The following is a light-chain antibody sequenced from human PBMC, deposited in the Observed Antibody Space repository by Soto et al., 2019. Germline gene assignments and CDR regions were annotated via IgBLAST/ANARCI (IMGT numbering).Light chain of an antibody. CDR3: QQYTNWLT. CDR2: GAS. V-gene: IGKV3-15*01. J-gene: IGKJ4*01. Sequence: EIVMTQSPATLSVSPGERVTLSCRASQSVSSSLAWYQQKPGQSPRLLIYGASTRATGIPGRFSGSGSGTDFTLTISSLQSEDFAVYYCQQYTNWLTFGGGTKVEIK. CDR1: QSVSSS.